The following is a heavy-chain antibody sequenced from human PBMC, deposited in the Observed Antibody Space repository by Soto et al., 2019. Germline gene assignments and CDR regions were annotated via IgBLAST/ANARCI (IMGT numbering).Heavy chain of an antibody. CDR2: IIPIFGTA. J-gene: IGHJ5*02. V-gene: IGHV1-69*06. CDR3: ARRGYNWNYPTFDP. CDR1: GGTFSSYA. D-gene: IGHD1-7*01. Sequence: GASVKVSCKASGGTFSSYAISWVRQAPGQGLEWMGGIIPIFGTANYAQKFQGRVTITADKSTSTAYVELSSLRSEDTAVYYCARRGYNWNYPTFDPWGQGTLVTVSS.